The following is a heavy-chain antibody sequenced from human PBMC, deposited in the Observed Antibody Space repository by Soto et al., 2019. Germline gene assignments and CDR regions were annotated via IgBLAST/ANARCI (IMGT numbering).Heavy chain of an antibody. CDR2: INPNSGGT. Sequence: ASVKVSCKASGYTFTGYYMHWVRQAPGQGLEWMGWINPNSGGTNYAQKFQGRVTMTRDTSISTAYMELSRLRSDDTAVYYCAGSTKGYCSGGSCYPREYYYGMDVWGQGTTVTVS. D-gene: IGHD2-15*01. CDR1: GYTFTGYY. V-gene: IGHV1-2*02. J-gene: IGHJ6*02. CDR3: AGSTKGYCSGGSCYPREYYYGMDV.